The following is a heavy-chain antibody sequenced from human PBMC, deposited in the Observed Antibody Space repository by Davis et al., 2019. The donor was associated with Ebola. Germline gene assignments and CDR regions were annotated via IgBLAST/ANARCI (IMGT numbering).Heavy chain of an antibody. D-gene: IGHD2-15*01. CDR2: ISAYNGNT. J-gene: IGHJ5*02. Sequence: ASVKVSCKASGYTFTSYGISWVRQAPGQGLEWMGWISAYNGNTNYAKKLQGRVTMTTDTSTSTAYLELRSLRSDDTAVYYCAREGYCSGGSCYQGWFDPWGQGTLVTVSS. V-gene: IGHV1-18*01. CDR1: GYTFTSYG. CDR3: AREGYCSGGSCYQGWFDP.